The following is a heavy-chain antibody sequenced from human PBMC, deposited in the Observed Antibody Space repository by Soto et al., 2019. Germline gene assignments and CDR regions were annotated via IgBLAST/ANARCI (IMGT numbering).Heavy chain of an antibody. J-gene: IGHJ6*02. CDR1: GFTFSRYW. CDR2: IVSDGSRT. CDR3: VTTGHCSGTRCYEFRDYYYGMDV. V-gene: IGHV3-74*01. Sequence: GGSLRLSCAGSGFTFSRYWMHWVRQVPGKGLVWVANIVSDGSRTTYADSVKGRFTISRDNAKNTLYLQMDSLRVEDTAVYYCVTTGHCSGTRCYEFRDYYYGMDVWGQGTTVTVSS. D-gene: IGHD2-2*01.